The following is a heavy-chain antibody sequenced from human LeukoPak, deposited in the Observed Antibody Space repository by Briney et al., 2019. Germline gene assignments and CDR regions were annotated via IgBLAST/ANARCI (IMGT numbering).Heavy chain of an antibody. D-gene: IGHD2-2*02. J-gene: IGHJ3*02. CDR3: ARLKLVYHAFDI. CDR2: ISSSSSYI. CDR1: GFTFSSYS. Sequence: GRSLRLSCAASGFTFSSYSMTWVRQAPGKGLEWVSSISSSSSYIYYADSVKGRFTISRDNAKNSLYLQMNSLRAEDTAVYYCARLKLVYHAFDIWGQGTMVTVSS. V-gene: IGHV3-21*01.